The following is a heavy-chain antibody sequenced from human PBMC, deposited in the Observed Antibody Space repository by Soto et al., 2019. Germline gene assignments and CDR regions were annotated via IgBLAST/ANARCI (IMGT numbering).Heavy chain of an antibody. Sequence: PGGSLRLSCAASGFTFSNYAMSWVRQAPGSGLEWVSAISGSGGSTYYADSAKGRFTISRDNSKNTLYLQMNSLRAEDTAVYYCAREGRGSGWRNDYWGQGTLVTVSS. CDR2: ISGSGGST. CDR1: GFTFSNYA. CDR3: AREGRGSGWRNDY. D-gene: IGHD6-19*01. V-gene: IGHV3-23*01. J-gene: IGHJ4*02.